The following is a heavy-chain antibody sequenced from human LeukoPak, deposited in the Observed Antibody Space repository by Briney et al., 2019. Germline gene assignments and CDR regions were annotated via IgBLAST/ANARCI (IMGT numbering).Heavy chain of an antibody. CDR2: IYYTGST. CDR3: ARGVVEYPYYYMDV. Sequence: SETLSLTCTVYGRSISSSNYYWGRLRQPPGKGLEWFGRIYYTGSTYYNPSLKSQFTISVDTSKNQFSLKLSSVTAADTALYYCARGVVEYPYYYMDVWGKGTTVIISS. V-gene: IGHV4-39*01. J-gene: IGHJ6*03. CDR1: GRSISSSNYY. D-gene: IGHD2/OR15-2a*01.